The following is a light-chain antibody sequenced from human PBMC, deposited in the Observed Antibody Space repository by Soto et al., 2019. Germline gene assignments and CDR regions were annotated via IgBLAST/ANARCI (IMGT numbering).Light chain of an antibody. Sequence: QLVLTQSPSVSASLGASVKLTCTLSSGHSSYAIAWHQQQPEKGPRYLMKLNSDGSHSTGDGIPDRFSGSSSGAERYLTISSLQSEDEADYYCQTWGTGSWVFGGGTKLTVL. CDR1: SGHSSYA. V-gene: IGLV4-69*01. J-gene: IGLJ3*02. CDR3: QTWGTGSWV. CDR2: LNSDGSH.